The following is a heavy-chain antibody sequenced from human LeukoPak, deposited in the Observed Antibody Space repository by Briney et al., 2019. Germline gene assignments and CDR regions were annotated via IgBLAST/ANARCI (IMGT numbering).Heavy chain of an antibody. V-gene: IGHV4-34*01. CDR2: INHSGGT. CDR1: GGSFSGYY. CDR3: ARVARCTGCFDIDY. D-gene: IGHD2-2*01. Sequence: SETLSLTCAVYGGSFSGYYWSWIRQPPGKGLEWIGEINHSGGTNYNPSLKSRVTISLDASKNQFSLTLSSVTAADTAVYYCARVARCTGCFDIDYWGQGTLVTVSS. J-gene: IGHJ4*02.